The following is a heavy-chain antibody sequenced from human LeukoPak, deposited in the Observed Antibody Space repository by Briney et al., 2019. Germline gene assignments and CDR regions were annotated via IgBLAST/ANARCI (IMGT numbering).Heavy chain of an antibody. V-gene: IGHV3-33*06. CDR1: GFTFSSYG. Sequence: PGGSLRLSCAASGFTFSSYGMNWVRQAPGKGLEWVAVIWYDGSNKYYADSVKGRFTISRDNSKNTLYLQMNSLRAEDTAVYYCAKDRATGTYYFDYWGQGTLVTVSS. D-gene: IGHD1-1*01. CDR3: AKDRATGTYYFDY. J-gene: IGHJ4*02. CDR2: IWYDGSNK.